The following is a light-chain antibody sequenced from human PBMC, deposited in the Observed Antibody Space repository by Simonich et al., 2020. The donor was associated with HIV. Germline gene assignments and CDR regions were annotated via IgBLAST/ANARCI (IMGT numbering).Light chain of an antibody. CDR2: DVN. CDR3: SSYTSSSTRV. V-gene: IGLV2-14*03. CDR1: ISDVGVYKY. J-gene: IGLJ3*02. Sequence: QSALTQPASVSGSPGQSITISCTGTISDVGVYKYVSWYQQHPCKAPKLMIYDVNYRPSGVSNRFSGSKSGNTASLTISGLQAEDEADYYCSSYTSSSTRVFGGGTKLTVL.